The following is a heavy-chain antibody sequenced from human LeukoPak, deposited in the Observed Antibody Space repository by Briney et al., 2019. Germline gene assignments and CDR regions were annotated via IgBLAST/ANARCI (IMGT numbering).Heavy chain of an antibody. V-gene: IGHV4-39*02. J-gene: IGHJ5*01. CDR3: ATDGMVRGPDAWFDS. CDR2: IYYSGNT. CDR1: GVSISSSNSY. Sequence: SETLSLTCTVSGVSISSSNSYWGWIRQPPGKGLEWIGSIYYSGNTYYNASLKSQVSISIDTSKNQFSLKLTSVTAADTAVYYCATDGMVRGPDAWFDSWGQGTLVTVSS. D-gene: IGHD3-10*01.